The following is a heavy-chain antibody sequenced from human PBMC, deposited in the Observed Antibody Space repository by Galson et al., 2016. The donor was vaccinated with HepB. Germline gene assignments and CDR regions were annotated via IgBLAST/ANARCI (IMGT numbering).Heavy chain of an antibody. D-gene: IGHD5-24*01. CDR1: GFTFSNYA. V-gene: IGHV3-23*01. CDR2: ISRTSST. CDR3: AQVGGPPGYNYPAPFDN. Sequence: LRLSCAASGFTFSNYAMTWVRQPPGKGLEWVSGISRTSSTYYAESVRGRFTISRDNFRSTLTLQMSSLTAEDTALYYCAQVGGPPGYNYPAPFDNWGQGTLVTVSS. J-gene: IGHJ4*02.